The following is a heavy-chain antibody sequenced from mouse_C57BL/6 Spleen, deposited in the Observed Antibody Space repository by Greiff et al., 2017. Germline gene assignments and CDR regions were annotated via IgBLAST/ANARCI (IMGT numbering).Heavy chain of an antibody. V-gene: IGHV14-3*01. Sequence: VQLKQSVAELVRPGASVKLSCTASGFNIKNTYMHWVKQRPEQGLEWIGRIDPANGNTKYAPKFQGKVTITADTSSNTAYLQLSSLTSEDTAIYYCAREGYYDYKFLYYFDYGGQGTTLTVSS. CDR2: IDPANGNT. CDR1: GFNIKNTY. CDR3: AREGYYDYKFLYYFDY. J-gene: IGHJ2*01. D-gene: IGHD2-4*01.